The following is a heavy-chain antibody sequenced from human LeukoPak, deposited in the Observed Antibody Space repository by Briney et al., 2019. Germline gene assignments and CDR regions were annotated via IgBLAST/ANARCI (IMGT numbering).Heavy chain of an antibody. CDR1: GFTFSSYG. J-gene: IGHJ4*02. V-gene: IGHV3-33*01. Sequence: PGGSLRLSCAASGFTFSSYGMHWVRQAPGKGLEWVAVIWYDGSNKYYADSVKGRFTISRDNAKNSLYLQMNSLRAEDTAVYYCARTNIAAAGTDYWGQGTLVTVSS. CDR2: IWYDGSNK. CDR3: ARTNIAAAGTDY. D-gene: IGHD6-13*01.